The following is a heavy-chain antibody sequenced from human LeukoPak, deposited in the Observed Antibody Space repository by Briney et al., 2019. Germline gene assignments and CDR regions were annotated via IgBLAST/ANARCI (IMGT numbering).Heavy chain of an antibody. J-gene: IGHJ6*03. V-gene: IGHV4-39*01. CDR1: GGAISSSSYY. D-gene: IGHD2-2*02. CDR2: IYYSGST. CDR3: ARCSLYCSSTSCYSYYYYYMDV. Sequence: SETLSLTCTVSGGAISSSSYYWGWIRQPPGKGLEWIGSIYYSGSTYYNPSLKSRVTISVDTSKNQFSLKLSSVTAADTAVYYCARCSLYCSSTSCYSYYYYYMDVWGKGTTVTVSS.